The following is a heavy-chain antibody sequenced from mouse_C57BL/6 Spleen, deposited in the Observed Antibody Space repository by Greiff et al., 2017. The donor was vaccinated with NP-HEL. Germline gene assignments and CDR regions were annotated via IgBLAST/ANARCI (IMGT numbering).Heavy chain of an antibody. Sequence: DVHLVESGGDLVKPGGSLKLSCAASGFTFSSYGMSWVRQTPDKRLEWVATISSGGSYTYYPDSVKGRFTISRDNAKSTLYLQMSSLTSEDTAMYYCASLYYYGGATGAMDYWGQGTSVTVSS. CDR3: ASLYYYGGATGAMDY. J-gene: IGHJ4*01. V-gene: IGHV5-6*01. CDR2: ISSGGSYT. CDR1: GFTFSSYG. D-gene: IGHD1-1*01.